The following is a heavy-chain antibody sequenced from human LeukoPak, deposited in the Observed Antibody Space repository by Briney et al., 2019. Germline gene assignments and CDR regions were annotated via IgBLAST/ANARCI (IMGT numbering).Heavy chain of an antibody. D-gene: IGHD5-24*01. Sequence: SETLSLTCNASGYSISSSYYWGWIRQPPGKGLEWIGSIYYSGSTYYNPSLKSRVTISVDTSKNQFSLKLSPVTAADTAVYYCARGIGWLQLDYWGQGTLVTVSS. J-gene: IGHJ4*02. V-gene: IGHV4-38-2*02. CDR2: IYYSGST. CDR3: ARGIGWLQLDY. CDR1: GYSISSSYY.